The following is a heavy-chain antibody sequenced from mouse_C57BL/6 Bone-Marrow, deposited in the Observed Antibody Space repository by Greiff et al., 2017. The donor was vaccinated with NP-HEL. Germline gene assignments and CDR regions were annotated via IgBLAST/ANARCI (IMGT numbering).Heavy chain of an antibody. CDR3: ARKRYAPFAY. CDR1: GYTFTSYW. Sequence: QVQLQQPGAELVKPGASVKLSCKASGYTFTSYWMQWVKQRPGQGLEWIGEIDPSDSYTNYNQKFKGKATLTVDTSSSTAYMQLSSLTSEDSAVYYCARKRYAPFAYWGQGTLVTVSA. J-gene: IGHJ3*01. CDR2: IDPSDSYT. V-gene: IGHV1-50*01. D-gene: IGHD6-5*01.